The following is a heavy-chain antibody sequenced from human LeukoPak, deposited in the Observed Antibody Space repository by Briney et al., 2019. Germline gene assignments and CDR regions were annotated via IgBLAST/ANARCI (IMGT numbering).Heavy chain of an antibody. D-gene: IGHD3-22*01. Sequence: GRSLRLSCAASGFTFDDYAMHWVRQAPGKGLEWVSSISSSSSYIYYADSVKGRFTISRDNAKNSLYLQMNSLRAEDMAVYYCARAFDSSGYSPYYWGQGTLVTVSS. J-gene: IGHJ4*02. CDR2: ISSSSSYI. CDR3: ARAFDSSGYSPYY. V-gene: IGHV3-21*01. CDR1: GFTFDDYA.